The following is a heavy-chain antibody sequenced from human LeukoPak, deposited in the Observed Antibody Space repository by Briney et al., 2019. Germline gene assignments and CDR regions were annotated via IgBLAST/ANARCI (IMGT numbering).Heavy chain of an antibody. J-gene: IGHJ4*02. Sequence: SETLSLTCTVSADSISSYYWGWIRQPPGKGLEWIGHIDYSGNTDHNPSLRSRLTISVDTSKNQFSLKLSSVTAADTAVYYCARHASGWVGEFDYWGQGTLVTVSS. CDR3: ARHASGWVGEFDY. V-gene: IGHV4-59*08. CDR1: ADSISSYY. CDR2: IDYSGNT. D-gene: IGHD6-19*01.